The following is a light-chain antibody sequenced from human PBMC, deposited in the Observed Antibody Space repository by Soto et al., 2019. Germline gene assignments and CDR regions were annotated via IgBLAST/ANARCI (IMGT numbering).Light chain of an antibody. CDR1: QTISRY. Sequence: IQMTQSPSSLSASEVDRFTITFRASQTISRYLNWYQQKPGQAPKLLIYAASTLQGGVPSRFSGSGSGTDFTLTISSLQPEDFASYLCQQSYNPPFTFGPGTKVDIK. V-gene: IGKV1-39*01. J-gene: IGKJ3*01. CDR2: AAS. CDR3: QQSYNPPFT.